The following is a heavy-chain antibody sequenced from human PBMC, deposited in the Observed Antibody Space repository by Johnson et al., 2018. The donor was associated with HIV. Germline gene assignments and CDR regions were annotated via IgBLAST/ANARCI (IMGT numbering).Heavy chain of an antibody. CDR2: ISFDGNNK. J-gene: IGHJ3*02. CDR3: TRGGGAYCGGNCLRAFDI. D-gene: IGHD2-21*02. Sequence: QVQLVESGGGVVQPGRSLRLSCAASAFTFSNYAMQWVRQAPGKGLESVTLISFDGNNKYYADSVKGRFTISRDNSMNTLYLQMNSLRTEDTALYYCTRGGGAYCGGNCLRAFDIWGRGTMVTVSS. CDR1: AFTFSNYA. V-gene: IGHV3-30-3*01.